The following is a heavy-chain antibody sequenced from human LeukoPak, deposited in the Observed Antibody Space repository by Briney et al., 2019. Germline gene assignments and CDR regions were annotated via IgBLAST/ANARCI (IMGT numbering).Heavy chain of an antibody. J-gene: IGHJ4*02. CDR3: AKDRAYYYDSSGYYFDY. D-gene: IGHD3-22*01. CDR2: LSASGGTT. Sequence: GGSLRLSCAASGFSFSSYAMAWVRQAPGKGLEWVSALSASGGTTYYADSVKGRFTTSRDNSKNTLYLHMNSLRAEDTAVYYCAKDRAYYYDSSGYYFDYWGQGTLVTVSS. V-gene: IGHV3-23*01. CDR1: GFSFSSYA.